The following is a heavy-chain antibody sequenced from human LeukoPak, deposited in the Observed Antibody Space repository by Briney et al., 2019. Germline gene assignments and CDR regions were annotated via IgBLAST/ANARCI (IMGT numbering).Heavy chain of an antibody. Sequence: RPSETLSLTCTVSGGSISSYYWSWIRQPAGKGLEWIGRIYTSGSTNYNPSLKSRVTMSVDTSKNQFSLKLSSVTAADTAVYYCARDGSGRYYYGSGSYYNWFDPWGQGTLVTVSS. CDR3: ARDGSGRYYYGSGSYYNWFDP. CDR1: GGSISSYY. D-gene: IGHD3-10*01. CDR2: IYTSGST. J-gene: IGHJ5*02. V-gene: IGHV4-4*07.